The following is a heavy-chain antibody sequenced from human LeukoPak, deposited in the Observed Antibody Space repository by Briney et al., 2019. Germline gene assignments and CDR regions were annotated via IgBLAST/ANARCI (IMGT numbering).Heavy chain of an antibody. V-gene: IGHV4-59*08. J-gene: IGHJ4*02. Sequence: SSETLSLTCTVSGGSISTYYWSWIRQPPEKGLEWIGYIYYSGSTNYNPSLKSRVTMSIDTSKNQFSLKLTSVTAADTAVYYCARHGSDRSFDYWGRGALVTVSS. D-gene: IGHD6-19*01. CDR2: IYYSGST. CDR1: GGSISTYY. CDR3: ARHGSDRSFDY.